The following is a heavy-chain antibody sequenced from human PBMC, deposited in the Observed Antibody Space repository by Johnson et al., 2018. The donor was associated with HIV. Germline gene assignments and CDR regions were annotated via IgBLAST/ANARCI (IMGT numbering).Heavy chain of an antibody. D-gene: IGHD3-10*01. V-gene: IGHV3-30*02. CDR3: ARDPFGALDGDAFDI. CDR1: GFTFSSYG. J-gene: IGHJ3*02. CDR2: IRYDGSNK. Sequence: QVQLVESGGGLVQPGGSLRLSCAASGFTFSSYGMHWVRQAPGKGLEWVAFIRYDGSNKYYADSVKGRFTISRDNSKNTLYLQMNSLRAEDTAVYYCARDPFGALDGDAFDIWGQGTVVTVSS.